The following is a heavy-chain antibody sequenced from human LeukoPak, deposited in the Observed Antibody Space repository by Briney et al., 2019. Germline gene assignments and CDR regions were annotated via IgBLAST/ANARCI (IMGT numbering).Heavy chain of an antibody. CDR3: ARQYYGPGSYYAP. CDR2: INTNTGNP. CDR1: GYTFTNHA. J-gene: IGHJ5*02. V-gene: IGHV7-4-1*02. D-gene: IGHD3-10*01. Sequence: ASVKVSCKASGYTFTNHAMNWVRQAPGQGLEWMGWINTNTGNPTYAQGFTGRFVFSVDTSVSTAYLQISSLKAEDTAVYYCARQYYGPGSYYAPWGQGTLVTVSS.